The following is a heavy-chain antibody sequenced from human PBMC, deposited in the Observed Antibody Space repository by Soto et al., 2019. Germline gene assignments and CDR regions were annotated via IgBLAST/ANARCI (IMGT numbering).Heavy chain of an antibody. J-gene: IGHJ4*02. D-gene: IGHD3-3*01. V-gene: IGHV3-33*08. CDR2: LWYDGSGE. CDR3: ARDSVRFLEHFSKDYFDY. CDR1: GFTFSDYG. Sequence: QVHLVESGGGVVQPGGSLRLSCAGSGFTFSDYGMHWVRQAPGKGLKWVAVLWYDGSGEYYTDSVRGRFTISRVNSKNTLYLQMNNLRDEDTGVYYCARDSVRFLEHFSKDYFDYWGQGTRVTVSS.